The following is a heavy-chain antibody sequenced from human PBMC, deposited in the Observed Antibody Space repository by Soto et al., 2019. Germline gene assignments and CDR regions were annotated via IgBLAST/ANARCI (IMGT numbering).Heavy chain of an antibody. CDR3: ARDLRWGSNWYYYMDV. V-gene: IGHV3-48*01. CDR2: ISSSSSVI. D-gene: IGHD7-27*01. J-gene: IGHJ6*03. Sequence: EVQLVESGGGLVQPGGSLRLSCATSGFILSDCAMNWVRQAPGKGLEWVSYISSSSSVIDYADSVKGRFTVSRDNARNSLYLQINSLRAEDTAVYYCARDLRWGSNWYYYMDVWGKGTTVTVSS. CDR1: GFILSDCA.